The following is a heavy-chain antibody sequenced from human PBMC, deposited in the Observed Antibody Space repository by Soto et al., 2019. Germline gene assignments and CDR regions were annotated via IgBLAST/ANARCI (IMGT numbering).Heavy chain of an antibody. CDR3: ARELIVGPAEYFLD. V-gene: IGHV3-7*01. CDR1: GFTFSNSW. J-gene: IGHJ1*01. CDR2: INQDGNEK. Sequence: GGSLRLSCAVSGFTFSNSWMSWVRQTPGKGLEWVANINQDGNEKYYLDSVRGRFTISRDNAKNSLYLQMNGLRADDTAAYYCARELIVGPAEYFLDWGQGTQVTVSS. D-gene: IGHD1-26*01.